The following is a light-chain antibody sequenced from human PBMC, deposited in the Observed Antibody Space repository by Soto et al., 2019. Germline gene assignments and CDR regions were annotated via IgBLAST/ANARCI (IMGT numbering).Light chain of an antibody. V-gene: IGKV3-20*01. CDR3: QQYGSSSWT. Sequence: EIVLTHSPGTLSLSPGERATLSCRASQSVSSSYLAWYQQKPGQAPRLLIYGASSRATGIPDRFSGSVSGTDFTLTISRLEPEDFAVYYCQQYGSSSWTFGQGTKVEIK. CDR2: GAS. J-gene: IGKJ1*01. CDR1: QSVSSSY.